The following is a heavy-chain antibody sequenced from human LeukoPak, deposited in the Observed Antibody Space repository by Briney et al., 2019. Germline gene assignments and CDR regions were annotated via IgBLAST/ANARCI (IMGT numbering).Heavy chain of an antibody. CDR3: ARGGTTGTTRTTKVYNWFDP. CDR2: INPNSGGT. V-gene: IGHV1-2*02. CDR1: GYTFTGYY. D-gene: IGHD1-1*01. Sequence: ASVKVSCKASGYTFTGYYMHWVRQAPGQGLEWMGWINPNSGGTNYAQKFQGRVTMTRDTYISTAYMELSSLRSEDTAVYYCARGGTTGTTRTTKVYNWFDPWGQGTLVTVSS. J-gene: IGHJ5*02.